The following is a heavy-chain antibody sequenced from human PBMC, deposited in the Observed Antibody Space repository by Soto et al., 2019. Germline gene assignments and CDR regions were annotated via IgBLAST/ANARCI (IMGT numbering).Heavy chain of an antibody. J-gene: IGHJ4*02. D-gene: IGHD4-4*01. V-gene: IGHV1-58*01. CDR3: ARGTRYDYSNYGVTG. Sequence: GASVKVSCKASGCTFTSSAVQWVRQARGQRLEWMGWIIVSIGNTNYAQKFQGRVTITADESTSTAYMELSSLRSEDTAVYYCARGTRYDYSNYGVTGWGQGTLVTVSS. CDR1: GCTFTSSA. CDR2: IIVSIGNT.